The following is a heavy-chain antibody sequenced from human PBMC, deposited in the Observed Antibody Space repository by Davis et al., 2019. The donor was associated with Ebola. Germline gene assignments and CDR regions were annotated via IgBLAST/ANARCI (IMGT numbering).Heavy chain of an antibody. CDR2: ISGSIGST. J-gene: IGHJ6*04. D-gene: IGHD1-14*01. Sequence: GESLKISCEASGFTLSNFAMAWVRQAPGKGLEWISVISGSIGSTYYVDSVKGRFTISRDNSKNTMYLQTNSLRAEDAAVYYCAKGGTTWYSMDVWGKGTTVTVSS. CDR3: AKGGTTWYSMDV. CDR1: GFTLSNFA. V-gene: IGHV3-23*01.